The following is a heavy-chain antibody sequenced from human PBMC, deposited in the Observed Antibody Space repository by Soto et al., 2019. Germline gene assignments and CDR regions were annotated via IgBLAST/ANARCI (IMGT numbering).Heavy chain of an antibody. D-gene: IGHD3-10*01. CDR1: GGSFSGYY. Sequence: QVQLQQWGAGLLKPSETLSLTCAVYGGSFSGYYWSWIRQPPGKGLEWIGEINHSGSTNYNPSLKSRVNISVDTSKNQYSQKLNSVTAADTAVYYCARRGITMVRGVKHNWFDPWGQGTLVTVSS. J-gene: IGHJ5*02. CDR2: INHSGST. CDR3: ARRGITMVRGVKHNWFDP. V-gene: IGHV4-34*01.